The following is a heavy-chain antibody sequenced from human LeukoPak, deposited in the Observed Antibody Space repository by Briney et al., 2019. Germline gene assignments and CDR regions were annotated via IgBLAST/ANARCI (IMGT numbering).Heavy chain of an antibody. CDR3: ARDDCSGSSCLAS. CDR2: IWYDGSKE. D-gene: IGHD2-2*01. Sequence: GGSLRLSCAASGFTFSRHGFHWVRQAPGKGLDWLTTIWYDGSKEYYADAVKGRFTISRDDSKNKLYLQMTGLRVEDTAVYYCARDDCSGSSCLASWGQGTLVTVSS. J-gene: IGHJ5*02. CDR1: GFTFSRHG. V-gene: IGHV3-33*01.